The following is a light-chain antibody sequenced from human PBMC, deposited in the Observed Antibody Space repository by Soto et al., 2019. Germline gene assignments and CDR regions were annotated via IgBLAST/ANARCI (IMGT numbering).Light chain of an antibody. J-gene: IGKJ5*01. V-gene: IGKV1-39*01. CDR3: QQSYGASIT. CDR1: QTISSY. CDR2: AAS. Sequence: DVQMTQSPSSLSASVGDRVTITCRASQTISSYLSWYQQKPGKAPKLLIYAASSLQSGVPSRFSGSGSGTDFTLTISSLQPEDVATYYCQQSYGASITFGQGTRLEIK.